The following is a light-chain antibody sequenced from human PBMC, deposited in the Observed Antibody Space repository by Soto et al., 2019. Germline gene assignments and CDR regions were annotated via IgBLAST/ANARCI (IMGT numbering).Light chain of an antibody. Sequence: QSVLTQPPSVSGAPGQRVTISCNGSSSNIGAGYDVHWYQQLPGTAPKLLLYGNSNRPSGVPDRFSGSKSGTSAPLAITGLQAEDEADYYCQSYDSSLSDWVFGGGTKVTVL. CDR3: QSYDSSLSDWV. J-gene: IGLJ3*02. CDR1: SSNIGAGYD. CDR2: GNS. V-gene: IGLV1-40*01.